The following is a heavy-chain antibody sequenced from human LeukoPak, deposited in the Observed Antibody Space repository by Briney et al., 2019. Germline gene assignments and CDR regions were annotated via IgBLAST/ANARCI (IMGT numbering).Heavy chain of an antibody. CDR3: ARARDIVVVVAALDV. Sequence: GRSLRLSCAASGFTFSSYAMHWVRQAPGKGLEWVAVISYDGSNKYYADSVKGRFTISRDNSKNTLYLQMNSLRAEDTAVYYCARARDIVVVVAALDVWGKGTTVTVSS. J-gene: IGHJ6*04. CDR1: GFTFSSYA. V-gene: IGHV3-30-3*01. CDR2: ISYDGSNK. D-gene: IGHD2-15*01.